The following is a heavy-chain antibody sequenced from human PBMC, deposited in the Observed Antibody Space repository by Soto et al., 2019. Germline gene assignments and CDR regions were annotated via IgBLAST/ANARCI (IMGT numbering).Heavy chain of an antibody. CDR1: GGTFSSYS. V-gene: IGHV1-69*01. CDR2: IIPIFGTA. CDR3: ARDGGRHSGGIDY. J-gene: IGHJ4*02. Sequence: QVQLVQSGAEVKKPGSSVKVSCKASGGTFSSYSINWVRQAPGQGLEWMGEIIPIFGTANYAQKFQGRVTITAEESTITAYMELSSLRSEDTALYYCARDGGRHSGGIDYWGQGTLVTVSS. D-gene: IGHD2-15*01.